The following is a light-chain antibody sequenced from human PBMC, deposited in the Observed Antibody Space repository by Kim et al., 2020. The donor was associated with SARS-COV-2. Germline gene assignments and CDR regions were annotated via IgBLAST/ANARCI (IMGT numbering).Light chain of an antibody. Sequence: GQSITLSCTGTSSDVGSYNLVSWYQQHPGKAPKLMIYEVSKRPSGVSNRFSGSKSGNTASLTISGLQAEDEADYYCCSYAGSSLGVFGGGTQLTVL. CDR2: EVS. J-gene: IGLJ2*01. CDR3: CSYAGSSLGV. CDR1: SSDVGSYNL. V-gene: IGLV2-23*02.